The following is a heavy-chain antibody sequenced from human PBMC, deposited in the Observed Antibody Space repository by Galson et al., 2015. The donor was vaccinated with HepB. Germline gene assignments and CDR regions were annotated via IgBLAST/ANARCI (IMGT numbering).Heavy chain of an antibody. CDR3: VRRRGVTTVYLDAFDI. V-gene: IGHV2-5*02. CDR2: IYWDDDN. D-gene: IGHD2-21*02. J-gene: IGHJ3*02. CDR1: GFSLSTSGVG. Sequence: PALVKPTQTLTLTCTFSGFSLSTSGVGVGWIRQPPGKALEWLALIYWDDDNRYSPSLKSRLTITKDTSKNQVVLTMTNMDPVDTATYYCVRRRGVTTVYLDAFDIWGQGTMVTVSS.